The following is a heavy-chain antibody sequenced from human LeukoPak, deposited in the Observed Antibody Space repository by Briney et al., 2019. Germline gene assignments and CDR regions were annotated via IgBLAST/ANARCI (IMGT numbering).Heavy chain of an antibody. J-gene: IGHJ4*02. V-gene: IGHV3-43*01. CDR2: VNWHGTT. D-gene: IGHD3-22*01. CDR1: GFIFEDYT. CDR3: AKDLSYESSGSVIDN. Sequence: GGSLRLSCAASGFIFEDYTMHWVRQVPGKTLEWVSLVNWHGTTYYADSLKGRFTISRDNGKNSLYLQMDSLRTEDTALYYCAKDLSYESSGSVIDNWGLGTLVTVSS.